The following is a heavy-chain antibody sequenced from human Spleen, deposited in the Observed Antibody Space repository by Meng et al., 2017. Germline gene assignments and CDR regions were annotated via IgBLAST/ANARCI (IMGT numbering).Heavy chain of an antibody. D-gene: IGHD6-19*01. V-gene: IGHV4-59*01. CDR3: ARVTNDGWSDY. Sequence: VQRQESGPGLVKPSETLSLTCSVSGGSISSSYWSWIRQPPGQGLEWIGYIHYSGTTKYNPSLKSRVTISLDTSRNQFSLKLSSVTAADTAVYYCARVTNDGWSDYWGQGTLVTVAS. CDR1: GGSISSSY. J-gene: IGHJ4*02. CDR2: IHYSGTT.